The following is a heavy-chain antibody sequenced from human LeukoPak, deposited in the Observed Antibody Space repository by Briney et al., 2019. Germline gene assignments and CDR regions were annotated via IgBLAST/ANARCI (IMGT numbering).Heavy chain of an antibody. V-gene: IGHV3-48*03. J-gene: IGHJ4*02. CDR2: ISSSGRNI. D-gene: IGHD5-18*01. CDR1: GFTFRNYE. Sequence: GGSLRLSCAASGFTFRNYEFNWVRQAPGKGREWVSYISSSGRNIYYADSVKGRFTISRDNAKNSLYLQMNSLRAEDTAVYYCARDLVQLWSKDFWGQGTLVTVSS. CDR3: ARDLVQLWSKDF.